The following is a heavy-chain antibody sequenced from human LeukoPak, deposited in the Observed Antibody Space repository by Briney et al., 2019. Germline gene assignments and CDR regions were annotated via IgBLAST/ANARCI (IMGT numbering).Heavy chain of an antibody. D-gene: IGHD2-15*01. Sequence: GGSLRLSCAASGFPFSSYAMSWVRQAPGKGLEWLAYVGTSSTFIYYADSVKGRFTISRDDATQSLSLQMSSLRAEDTAVYYCARGGAWGYCSAGSCSLDSWGQGVLVAVSS. CDR1: GFPFSSYA. CDR3: ARGGAWGYCSAGSCSLDS. CDR2: VGTSSTFI. J-gene: IGHJ4*02. V-gene: IGHV3-21*05.